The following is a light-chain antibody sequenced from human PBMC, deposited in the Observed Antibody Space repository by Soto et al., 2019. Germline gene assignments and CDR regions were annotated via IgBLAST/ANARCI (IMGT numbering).Light chain of an antibody. Sequence: DIQMTQSPSTLSASVGDRVTITCRASQSISSWLAWYQQKPGKAPKLLIYDASSLESGVPSRFSGSGSGTEFTLTISSLQPDDFATYYCQQYNSYLWTVGQGTKVDI. V-gene: IGKV1-5*01. J-gene: IGKJ1*01. CDR2: DAS. CDR3: QQYNSYLWT. CDR1: QSISSW.